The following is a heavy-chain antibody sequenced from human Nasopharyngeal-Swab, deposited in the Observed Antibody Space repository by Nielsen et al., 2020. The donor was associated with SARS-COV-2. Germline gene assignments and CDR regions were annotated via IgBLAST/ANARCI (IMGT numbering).Heavy chain of an antibody. CDR3: ARWSLWFGERGEFDY. V-gene: IGHV4-59*08. Sequence: GSLRLSCTVSGGSISSYYWSWIRQPPGKGLEWIGYIYYSGSTNYNPSLKSRVTISVDTSKNQFSLKLSSVTAADTAVYYCARWSLWFGERGEFDYWGQGTLVTVSS. J-gene: IGHJ4*02. CDR1: GGSISSYY. D-gene: IGHD3-10*01. CDR2: IYYSGST.